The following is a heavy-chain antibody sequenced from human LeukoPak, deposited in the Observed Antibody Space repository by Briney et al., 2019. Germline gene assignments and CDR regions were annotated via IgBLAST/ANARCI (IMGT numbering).Heavy chain of an antibody. CDR2: ISAYNANT. CDR3: ARGIAAAGRDDY. Sequence: ASVKVSCKASGYTFTSFGISWVRQAPGQGLGWMGWISAYNANTNFAQNLQGRVTMTTDTSTSTAYMELSRLRSDDTAVYYCARGIAAAGRDDYWGQGTLVTVSS. D-gene: IGHD6-13*01. J-gene: IGHJ4*02. CDR1: GYTFTSFG. V-gene: IGHV1-18*01.